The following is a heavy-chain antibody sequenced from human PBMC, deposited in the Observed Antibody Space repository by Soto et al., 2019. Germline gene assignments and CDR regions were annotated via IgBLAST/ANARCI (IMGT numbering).Heavy chain of an antibody. Sequence: SETLSLTCTVSGGSINNGDYYWTWIRQSPEKGLEWIGYIYYSGSTNYNPSLKSRVTISVDTSKNQFSLKLSSVTAADTAVYYCARDPGSGSYYGWFDPWGQGTLVTVSS. CDR1: GGSINNGDYY. J-gene: IGHJ5*02. CDR2: IYYSGST. D-gene: IGHD3-10*01. CDR3: ARDPGSGSYYGWFDP. V-gene: IGHV4-61*08.